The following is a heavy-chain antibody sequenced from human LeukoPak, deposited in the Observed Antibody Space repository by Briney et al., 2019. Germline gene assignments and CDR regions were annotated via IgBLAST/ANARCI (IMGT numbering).Heavy chain of an antibody. V-gene: IGHV3-15*01. CDR1: GFIVSNAW. D-gene: IGHD3-16*02. CDR3: TTDLEHYDYVWGSYRSYYFDY. Sequence: GGSLRLSCAASGFIVSNAWMSWVRQAPGKGLEWVGRIKSKTDGGTTDYAAPVKGRFTISRDDSKNTLYLQMNSLKTEDTAVYYCTTDLEHYDYVWGSYRSYYFDYWGQGTLVTVSS. CDR2: IKSKTDGGTT. J-gene: IGHJ4*02.